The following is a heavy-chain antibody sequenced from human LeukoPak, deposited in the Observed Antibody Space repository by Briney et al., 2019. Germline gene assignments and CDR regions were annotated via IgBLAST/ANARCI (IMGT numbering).Heavy chain of an antibody. D-gene: IGHD1-14*01. Sequence: PGGSLRLSCAASGFTFSSYSMSWVRQAPGKGLEWVSYISSSGSTIYYAASVKVRFIISRDNARKSVSLQMNSLRDEDTAVYYCARTTVFDYWGQGTLVTVSS. CDR2: ISSSGSTI. V-gene: IGHV3-48*02. CDR1: GFTFSSYS. CDR3: ARTTVFDY. J-gene: IGHJ4*02.